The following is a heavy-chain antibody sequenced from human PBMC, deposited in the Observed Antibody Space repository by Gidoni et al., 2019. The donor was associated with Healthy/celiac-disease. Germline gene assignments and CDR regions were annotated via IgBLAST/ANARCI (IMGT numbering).Heavy chain of an antibody. V-gene: IGHV1-2*02. CDR3: AREGSSSWYGVDYYGMDV. CDR2: INPNSGGT. CDR1: GYTFTGDY. J-gene: IGHJ6*02. D-gene: IGHD6-13*01. Sequence: QVQLVQSGAEVKKPGASVKVSCKASGYTFTGDYMHWVRQAPGQGLEWMGWINPNSGGTNYAQKFQGRVTMTRDTSISTAYMELSRLRSDDTAVYYCAREGSSSWYGVDYYGMDVWGQGTTVTVSS.